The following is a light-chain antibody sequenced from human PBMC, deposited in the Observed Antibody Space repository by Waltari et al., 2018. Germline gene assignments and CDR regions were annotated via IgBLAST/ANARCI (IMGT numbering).Light chain of an antibody. CDR3: QQPPGT. CDR1: RDIRNY. V-gene: IGKV1-9*01. CDR2: AAS. J-gene: IGKJ4*01. Sequence: DIQLTQSPSFLSASVADRVTFTCRASRDIRNYLAWYQQKSGKAPKLLIFAASTLQSGVPSRFSGSGSGTEFTLTISSLQPEDLATYYCQQPPGTFGGGTKVEIK.